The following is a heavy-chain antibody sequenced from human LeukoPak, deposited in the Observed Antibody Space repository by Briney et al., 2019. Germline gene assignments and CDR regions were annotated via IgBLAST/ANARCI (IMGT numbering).Heavy chain of an antibody. CDR3: AREGPTVTTWGFDP. CDR2: INPNSGGT. Sequence: APVKVSCKASGYTFTGYYMHWVRQAPGQGLEWMGWINPNSGGTNYAQKFQGRVTMTRDTSISTAYMELSRLRSDDTAVYYCAREGPTVTTWGFDPWGQGTLVTVSS. D-gene: IGHD4-17*01. CDR1: GYTFTGYY. V-gene: IGHV1-2*02. J-gene: IGHJ5*02.